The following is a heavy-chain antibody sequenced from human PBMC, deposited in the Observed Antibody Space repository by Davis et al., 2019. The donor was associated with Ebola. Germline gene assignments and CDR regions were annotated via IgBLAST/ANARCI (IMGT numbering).Heavy chain of an antibody. D-gene: IGHD3-10*01. J-gene: IGHJ5*02. CDR3: ARTGRVRGIISNWFDP. CDR2: ISAYSGNT. CDR1: GYTFTSYG. V-gene: IGHV1-18*01. Sequence: AASVKVSCKASGYTFTSYGISWVRQAPGQGLEWMGWISAYSGNTNYAQKLQGRVTMTTDTSTSTAYMELRSLRSDDTAVYYCARTGRVRGIISNWFDPWGQGTLVTVSS.